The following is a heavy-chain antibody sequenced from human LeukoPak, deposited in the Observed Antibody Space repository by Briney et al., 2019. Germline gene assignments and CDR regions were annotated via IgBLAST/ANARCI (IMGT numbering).Heavy chain of an antibody. CDR3: ARGDDEYTYGYYFAS. J-gene: IGHJ4*02. CDR2: IHYSGSA. V-gene: IGHV4-59*01. D-gene: IGHD5-18*01. Sequence: SETLSLTCTVSGGSISTSYWGWIRQPPGKGLEYIGFIHYSGSANYSSSLESRVTISLDTSKNQFSLNLRSVTAADTAIYYCARGDDEYTYGYYFASWGQGTLVTVSS. CDR1: GGSISTSY.